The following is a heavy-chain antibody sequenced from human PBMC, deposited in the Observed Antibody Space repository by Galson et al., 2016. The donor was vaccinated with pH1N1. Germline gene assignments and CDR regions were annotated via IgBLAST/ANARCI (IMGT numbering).Heavy chain of an antibody. CDR2: IDPSNGGT. D-gene: IGHD1-26*01. V-gene: IGHV1-46*01. CDR1: GYTFTTSY. CDR3: PRDLGCRREF. Sequence: SVKVSCKASGYTFTTSYIHWVRQAHGEGLEWMGVIDPSNGGTTYAQKFQARVTMTRDTSTSTVYLDLSRLTADDTSVFYCPRDLGCRREFWCQGTLFTVSS. J-gene: IGHJ1*01.